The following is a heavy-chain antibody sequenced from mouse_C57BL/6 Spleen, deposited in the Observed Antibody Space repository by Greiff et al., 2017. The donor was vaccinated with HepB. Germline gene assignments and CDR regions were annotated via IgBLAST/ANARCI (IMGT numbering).Heavy chain of an antibody. CDR3: ARSEADGYYVDY. J-gene: IGHJ2*01. V-gene: IGHV1-81*01. CDR1: GYTFTSYG. CDR2: IYPRSGNT. D-gene: IGHD2-3*01. Sequence: VQLQQSGAELARPGASVKLSCKASGYTFTSYGISWVKQRTGQGLEWIGEIYPRSGNTYYNEKFKGKATLTADKSSSTAYMELRSLTSEDSAVYFWARSEADGYYVDYWGQGTTLTVSS.